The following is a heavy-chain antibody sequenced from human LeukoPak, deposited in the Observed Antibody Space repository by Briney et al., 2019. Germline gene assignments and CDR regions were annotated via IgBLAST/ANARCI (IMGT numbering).Heavy chain of an antibody. CDR3: AKDGLRYYYDSSGYLHEYYFDY. D-gene: IGHD3-22*01. J-gene: IGHJ4*02. CDR2: ISGSGGST. Sequence: PGGSLRLYCAASGFTFSSYAMSWVRQAPGKGLEWVSAISGSGGSTYYADSVKGRFTISRDNSKNTLYLQMNSLRAEDTAVYYCAKDGLRYYYDSSGYLHEYYFDYWGQGTLVTVSS. CDR1: GFTFSSYA. V-gene: IGHV3-23*01.